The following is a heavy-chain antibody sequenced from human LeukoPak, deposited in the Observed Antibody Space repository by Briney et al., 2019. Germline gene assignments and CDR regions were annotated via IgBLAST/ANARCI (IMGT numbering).Heavy chain of an antibody. CDR1: GFTFRDYY. D-gene: IGHD3-10*02. V-gene: IGHV3-11*04. J-gene: IGHJ4*02. Sequence: GGSLRLSCAASGFTFRDYYMSWIRQAPGKGLEWVSYISSSGSTIKYADSVKGRFTISRDNAKKSLYLQMNSLRAEDTAVYYCARGTMFPYYFDYWGQGTLVTVSS. CDR3: ARGTMFPYYFDY. CDR2: ISSSGSTI.